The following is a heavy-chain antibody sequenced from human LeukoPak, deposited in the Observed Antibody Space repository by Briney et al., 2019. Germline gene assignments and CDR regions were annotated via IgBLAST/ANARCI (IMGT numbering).Heavy chain of an antibody. CDR1: GFTFSSYA. D-gene: IGHD3-9*01. CDR2: ISSSSSTI. J-gene: IGHJ4*02. V-gene: IGHV3-48*01. Sequence: AGGSLRLSCAASGFTFSSYAIQWVRQAPGKGLEWVSYISSSSSTIYYADSVKGRFTISRDNAKNPLYLQMNSLRAEDTAVYYCARDSNILTGYPADYWGQGTLVTVSS. CDR3: ARDSNILTGYPADY.